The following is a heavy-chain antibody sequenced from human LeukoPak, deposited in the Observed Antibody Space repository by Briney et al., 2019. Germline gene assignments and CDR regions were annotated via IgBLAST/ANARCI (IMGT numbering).Heavy chain of an antibody. J-gene: IGHJ4*02. D-gene: IGHD4-23*01. CDR1: GYTFTSYG. CDR3: ATDQNYGGKEFDY. CDR2: ISAYNGNT. Sequence: GASVKVSCKASGYTFTSYGISWVRQAPGQGLEWMGWISAYNGNTNYAQKLQGRVTMTEDTSTDTAYMELSSLRSEDTAVYYCATDQNYGGKEFDYWGQGTLVTVSS. V-gene: IGHV1-18*01.